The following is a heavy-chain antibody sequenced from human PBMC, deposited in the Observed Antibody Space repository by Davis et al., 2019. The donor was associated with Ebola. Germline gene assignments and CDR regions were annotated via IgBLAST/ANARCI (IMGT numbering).Heavy chain of an antibody. CDR3: ARGDGYNFWDH. CDR2: IKQDGGEK. V-gene: IGHV3-7*03. CDR1: GFTFSSNS. D-gene: IGHD5-24*01. Sequence: GESLKISCAASGFTFSSNSMNWVRQAPGKGLEWVANIKQDGGEKYYVDSVKGRFTISRDNAKNSLYLQMNSLRAEDTAVYYCARGDGYNFWDHWGQGILVTVSS. J-gene: IGHJ4*02.